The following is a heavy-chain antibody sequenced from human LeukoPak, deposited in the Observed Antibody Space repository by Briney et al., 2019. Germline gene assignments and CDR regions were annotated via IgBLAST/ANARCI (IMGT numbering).Heavy chain of an antibody. Sequence: SETLSLTCTVSGSAISNYYWTWIRQPAGKGLEWIGRIYTSGPSGSTNYNPSLKSRVTISVDTSKNQFSLKLSSVTAADTAVYYCARHRSSPPWWFDPWGQGTLVTVSS. CDR1: GSAISNYY. CDR3: ARHRSSPPWWFDP. J-gene: IGHJ5*02. V-gene: IGHV4-4*07. CDR2: IYTSGPSGST. D-gene: IGHD6-13*01.